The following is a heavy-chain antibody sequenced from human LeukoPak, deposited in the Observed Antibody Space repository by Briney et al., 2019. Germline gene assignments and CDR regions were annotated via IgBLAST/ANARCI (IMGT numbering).Heavy chain of an antibody. CDR3: AREHYYDSSPIDY. V-gene: IGHV3-7*03. CDR2: IKQDGSEK. Sequence: GGSLRLSCAASGFTFSSYWMSSVRQAPGKGLEWVPNIKQDGSEKYYVDSVKGRFTISRDQAKNSLYLQMNSLRAEDTAVYYCAREHYYDSSPIDYWGQGTLVTVSS. J-gene: IGHJ4*02. CDR1: GFTFSSYW. D-gene: IGHD3-22*01.